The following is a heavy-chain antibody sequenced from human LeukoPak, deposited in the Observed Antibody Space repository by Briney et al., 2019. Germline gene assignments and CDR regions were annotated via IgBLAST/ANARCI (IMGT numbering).Heavy chain of an antibody. CDR1: GFTFSSYA. D-gene: IGHD2-15*01. J-gene: IGHJ4*02. CDR3: ANILGYCSGGSCYSANFDY. V-gene: IGHV3-23*01. CDR2: ISGSGGST. Sequence: GGSLRLSCAASGFTFSSYAMSWVRQAPGKGLEWVSAISGSGGSTYYADSVKGRFTISRDSSKNTLYLQMNSLRAEDTAVYYCANILGYCSGGSCYSANFDYWGQGTLVTVSS.